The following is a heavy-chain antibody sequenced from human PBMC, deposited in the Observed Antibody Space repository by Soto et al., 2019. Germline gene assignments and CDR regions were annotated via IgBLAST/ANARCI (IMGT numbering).Heavy chain of an antibody. D-gene: IGHD5-12*01. CDR1: GGSISSGGYY. CDR2: IYYSGST. CDR3: ARDRHGYNLDY. Sequence: QVQLQESGPGLVKPSQTLSLTCTVSGGSISSGGYYWSWIRQHPGKGLEWIGYIYYSGSTYYNPSFKSRVTISVDTSKNQFSLKLSSMTAADTAVYYCARDRHGYNLDYWGQGTLVTVSS. V-gene: IGHV4-31*03. J-gene: IGHJ4*02.